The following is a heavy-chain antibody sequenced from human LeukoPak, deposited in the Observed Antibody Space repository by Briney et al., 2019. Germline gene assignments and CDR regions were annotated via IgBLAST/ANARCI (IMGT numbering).Heavy chain of an antibody. Sequence: SVKVSCKASGGTFSSYAISWVRQPPGQGLEWMGGIIPIFGTANYAQKFQGRVTITADESTSTAYMELSSLRSEDTAVYYCARGGYSYGLFDYWGQGTLVTVSS. J-gene: IGHJ4*02. V-gene: IGHV1-69*13. CDR3: ARGGYSYGLFDY. CDR2: IIPIFGTA. D-gene: IGHD5-18*01. CDR1: GGTFSSYA.